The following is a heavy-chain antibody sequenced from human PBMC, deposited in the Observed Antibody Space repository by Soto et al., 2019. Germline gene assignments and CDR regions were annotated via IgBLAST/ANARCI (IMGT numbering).Heavy chain of an antibody. V-gene: IGHV4-31*03. Sequence: SETLSLTCTISGGSISSSGYYWSWIRQHPGKGLEWIGYIYYSGSTYYNPSLKSRVTISVHTSKIQFSLKLSSVTAADTAVYYCARAQQSHWFDPSGQGTLVTVSS. CDR2: IYYSGST. J-gene: IGHJ5*02. CDR3: ARAQQSHWFDP. CDR1: GGSISSSGYY. D-gene: IGHD6-13*01.